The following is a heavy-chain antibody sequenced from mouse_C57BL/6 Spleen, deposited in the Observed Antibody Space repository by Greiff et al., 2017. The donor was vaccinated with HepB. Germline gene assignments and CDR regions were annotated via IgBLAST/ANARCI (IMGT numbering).Heavy chain of an antibody. CDR1: GYTFTDYN. CDR3: ALDSSDFGYAMDY. Sequence: VQLKESGPELVKPGASVKIPCKASGYTFTDYNMDWVKQSHGKSLEWIGDINPNNGGTIYNQKFKGKATLTVDKSSSTAYMELRSLTSEDTAVYYCALDSSDFGYAMDYWGQGTSVTVSS. V-gene: IGHV1-18*01. D-gene: IGHD3-2*02. CDR2: INPNNGGT. J-gene: IGHJ4*01.